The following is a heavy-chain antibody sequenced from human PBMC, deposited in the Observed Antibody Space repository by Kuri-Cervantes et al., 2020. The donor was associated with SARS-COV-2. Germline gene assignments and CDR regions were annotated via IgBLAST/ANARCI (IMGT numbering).Heavy chain of an antibody. CDR3: ARGWSGYSLDPPHFDY. V-gene: IGHV1-2*02. CDR1: GYTFTGYY. J-gene: IGHJ4*02. CDR2: INPNSGGT. D-gene: IGHD3-3*01. Sequence: ASVKVSCKASGYTFTGYYMHWVRQAPEQGLEWVGWINPNSGGTNYAQKFQGRVTMTRDTSISTAYMELSRLRSDDTAVYYCARGWSGYSLDPPHFDYWGQGTLVTVSS.